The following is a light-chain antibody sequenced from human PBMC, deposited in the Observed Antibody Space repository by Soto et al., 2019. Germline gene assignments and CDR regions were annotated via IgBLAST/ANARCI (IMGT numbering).Light chain of an antibody. J-gene: IGKJ4*01. CDR2: GAS. V-gene: IGKV1-9*01. CDR3: QQLNNYPRALT. CDR1: QAISNN. Sequence: DIQLTQSPSFLSASVGDRVTITCRASQAISNNLAWYQHNPGKPPKLLIYGASTLQSGVPSRFSGSGSGTEFTLTLSSLQPEDFATYYCQQLNNYPRALTFGGGTKVEIE.